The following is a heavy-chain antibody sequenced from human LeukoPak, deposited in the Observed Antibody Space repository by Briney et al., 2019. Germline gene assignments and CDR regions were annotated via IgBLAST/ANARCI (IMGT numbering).Heavy chain of an antibody. D-gene: IGHD1-26*01. J-gene: IGHJ4*02. CDR3: AREGEVGAFDY. CDR2: INPNTGGT. Sequence: ASVKVSCKASGYTFTDYYMHWVRQAPGQGLEWMGWINPNTGGTNSAQKFQGRVTMTRDTSISTAYMELSRLRSDDTAVYYCAREGEVGAFDYWGQGTLVTVSS. CDR1: GYTFTDYY. V-gene: IGHV1-2*02.